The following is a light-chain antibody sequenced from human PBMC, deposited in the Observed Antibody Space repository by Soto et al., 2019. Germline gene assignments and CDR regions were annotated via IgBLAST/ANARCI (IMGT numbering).Light chain of an antibody. CDR3: MQALHTPR. CDR2: LAS. Sequence: EIVVTQSPLSLAVTPGEPASISCRSSQSLLQSNGYVYLDWYLQKPGQSPQLLIYLASNRASGVPDRFSGSGSGTDFTLKISTVEAEDVGIYYCMQALHTPRFGQGTKVEIK. V-gene: IGKV2-28*01. CDR1: QSLLQSNGYVY. J-gene: IGKJ1*01.